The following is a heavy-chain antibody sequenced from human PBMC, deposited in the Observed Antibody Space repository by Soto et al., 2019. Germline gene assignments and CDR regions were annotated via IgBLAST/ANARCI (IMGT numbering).Heavy chain of an antibody. Sequence: ASVKVSCKASGGTFSSYTISWVRQAPGQGLEWMGRIIPILGIANYAQKFQGRVTITADKSTSTAYMELSSLRSEDTAVYYCASLYCSSTSCYSFYYYMDVWGKGTTVTVSS. CDR1: GGTFSSYT. CDR3: ASLYCSSTSCYSFYYYMDV. CDR2: IIPILGIA. D-gene: IGHD2-2*01. V-gene: IGHV1-69*02. J-gene: IGHJ6*03.